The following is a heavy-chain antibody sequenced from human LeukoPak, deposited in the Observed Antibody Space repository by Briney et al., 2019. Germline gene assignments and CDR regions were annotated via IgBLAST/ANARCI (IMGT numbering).Heavy chain of an antibody. CDR3: ARLRQFWATTVVTPGIDY. D-gene: IGHD4-23*01. Sequence: SETLSLTCAVYGGSFSGYYWSWIRQPPGKGLEWIGEINHSGSTNYNPSLKSRVTISVDTSKNQFSLKLSSVTAADTAVYYCARLRQFWATTVVTPGIDYWDQGTLVTVSS. V-gene: IGHV4-34*01. J-gene: IGHJ4*02. CDR1: GGSFSGYY. CDR2: INHSGST.